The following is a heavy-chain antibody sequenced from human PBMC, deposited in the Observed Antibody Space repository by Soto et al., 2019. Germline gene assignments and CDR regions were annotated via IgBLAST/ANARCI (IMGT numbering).Heavy chain of an antibody. V-gene: IGHV4-39*01. D-gene: IGHD3-3*01. CDR1: GGSISSSPYA. J-gene: IGHJ4*02. CDR3: ARHVHNQGYEYYFDS. Sequence: QLQLQESGPGLVKPLETLSLTCNASGGSISSSPYAWGWIRQSPGKGLEWIGTIDYSGTIYYNPSLKSRITISVDTSKNQISLRLSSVTAADTAVYYCARHVHNQGYEYYFDSWGQGTLVTVSS. CDR2: IDYSGTI.